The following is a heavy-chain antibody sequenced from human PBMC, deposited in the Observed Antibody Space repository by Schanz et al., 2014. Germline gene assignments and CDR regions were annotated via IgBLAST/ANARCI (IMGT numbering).Heavy chain of an antibody. CDR2: VSSSSSYT. D-gene: IGHD1-1*01. V-gene: IGHV3-11*05. CDR3: TRDVRLDRRGNWFDP. Sequence: QVQLVDSGGGLVKPGGSLRLSCAASGFTFSDYYMSWIRQAPGKGLEWVSYVSSSSSYTHYADSVKGRFTISRDNAKNLLYLQMNSLRAEDTAVYYCTRDVRLDRRGNWFDPWGQGTLVTVSS. CDR1: GFTFSDYY. J-gene: IGHJ5*02.